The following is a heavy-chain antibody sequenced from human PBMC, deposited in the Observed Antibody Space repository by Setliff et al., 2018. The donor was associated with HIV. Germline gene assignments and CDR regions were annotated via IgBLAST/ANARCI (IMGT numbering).Heavy chain of an antibody. V-gene: IGHV3-33*01. J-gene: IGHJ4*02. Sequence: PGGSLRLSCAASGFTFSSYGMHWVRQAPGQGLEWVAVIWYDGSNKNYADSVKGRFTISRDNSKNTLYLQMISLRAEDTAVYYCARPFPMTTGFDYWGQGTLVSVAS. D-gene: IGHD4-17*01. CDR1: GFTFSSYG. CDR2: IWYDGSNK. CDR3: ARPFPMTTGFDY.